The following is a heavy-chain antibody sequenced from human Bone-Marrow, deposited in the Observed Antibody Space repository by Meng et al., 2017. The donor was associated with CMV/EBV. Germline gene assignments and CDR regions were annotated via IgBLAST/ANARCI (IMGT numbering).Heavy chain of an antibody. D-gene: IGHD4-23*01. CDR1: GYTFTRYD. CDR3: ARVGDYGGNSFRHYYYYGMDV. CDR2: MNPNSGNT. V-gene: IGHV1-8*01. J-gene: IGHJ6*02. Sequence: ASVKVSCKASGYTFTRYDINWVRQATGQGLEWMGWMNPNSGNTGYAQKFQGRVTMTRNTSISTAYMELSSLRSEDTAVYYCARVGDYGGNSFRHYYYYGMDVWGQGTTVTVSS.